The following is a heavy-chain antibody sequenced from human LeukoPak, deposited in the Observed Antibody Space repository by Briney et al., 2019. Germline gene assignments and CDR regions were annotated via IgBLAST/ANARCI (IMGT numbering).Heavy chain of an antibody. CDR3: ARCCSGNSDYYYGMDV. CDR1: GFIFNDYS. V-gene: IGHV3-48*02. J-gene: IGHJ6*02. CDR2: ISTGSSTI. Sequence: GGSLRLSCAASGFIFNDYSMNWIRQAPGKGLEWLSYISTGSSTIYYADSVKGRFTISRDDAKNSLYLQMNSLRDEDTAVYYCARCCSGNSDYYYGMDVWGQGTTVTVSS. D-gene: IGHD2-15*01.